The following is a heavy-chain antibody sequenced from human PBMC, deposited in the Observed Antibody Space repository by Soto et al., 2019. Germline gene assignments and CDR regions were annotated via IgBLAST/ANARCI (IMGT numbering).Heavy chain of an antibody. CDR2: IIPIFGTA. CDR3: ARSVGSGSYYPNPYYYYGMDV. V-gene: IGHV1-69*13. CDR1: GCTFSSYA. J-gene: IGHJ6*02. D-gene: IGHD3-10*01. Sequence: AVKVSCKASGCTFSSYAISCVRQAPGQVLEWMGGIIPIFGTANYAQKFQGRVTITADESTSTAYMELSSLRSEDTAVYYCARSVGSGSYYPNPYYYYGMDVWGQGTTVTVSS.